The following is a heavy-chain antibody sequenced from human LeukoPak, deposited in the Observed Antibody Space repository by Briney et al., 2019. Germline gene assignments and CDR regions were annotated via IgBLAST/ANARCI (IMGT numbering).Heavy chain of an antibody. J-gene: IGHJ6*03. D-gene: IGHD3-16*01. CDR1: GFTFSSYS. CDR3: ARDSRGDYYYYYMDV. V-gene: IGHV3-21*01. CDR2: ISSSSSCI. Sequence: PGGSLRLSCAASGFTFSSYSMNWVRQAPGKGLEWVSSISSSSSCIYYADSVKGRFTISRDNAKNSLYLQMNSLRAEDTAVYYCARDSRGDYYYYYMDVWGKGTTVTVSS.